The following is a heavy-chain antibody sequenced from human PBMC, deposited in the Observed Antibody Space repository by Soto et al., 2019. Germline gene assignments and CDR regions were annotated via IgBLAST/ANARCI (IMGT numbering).Heavy chain of an antibody. CDR2: IYYSGST. Sequence: SETLSLTCTVSGGSISSYYWSWIRQPPGKGLEWIGYIYYSGSTDYDPSLKSRVTISVDTSKNQFSLKLSSVTAADTAVYYCARRLGTYFDFWGQGTLVTVSS. V-gene: IGHV4-59*01. D-gene: IGHD1-1*01. J-gene: IGHJ4*02. CDR3: ARRLGTYFDF. CDR1: GGSISSYY.